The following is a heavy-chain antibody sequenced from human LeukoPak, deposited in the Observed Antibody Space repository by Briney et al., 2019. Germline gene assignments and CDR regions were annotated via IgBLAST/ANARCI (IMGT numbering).Heavy chain of an antibody. J-gene: IGHJ3*02. CDR3: ARSRSGYSYEHGAFEI. CDR1: GGSISSYY. D-gene: IGHD5-18*01. Sequence: SSETLSLTCTVSGGSISSYYWSWIRQPPGKGLEWIAYIDYRGSTTYNPSLRSRITISVDTSRNQFSLKLTSVTAADTAVYYCARSRSGYSYEHGAFEIWGQGTMVTVSS. V-gene: IGHV4-59*01. CDR2: IDYRGST.